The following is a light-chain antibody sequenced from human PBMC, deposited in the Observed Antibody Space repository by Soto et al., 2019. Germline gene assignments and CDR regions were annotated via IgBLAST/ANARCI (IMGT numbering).Light chain of an antibody. Sequence: EVILTQSPGTLSLSPGERAALSCRASQSVTSDYLAWYQQRPGQAPRLLIYGASTRATGTPDRFSGSGSGTDFTLTISRLEPEDFAVYYCKQYGGVPFTFGPGTKLDT. CDR1: QSVTSDY. CDR3: KQYGGVPFT. CDR2: GAS. J-gene: IGKJ3*01. V-gene: IGKV3-20*01.